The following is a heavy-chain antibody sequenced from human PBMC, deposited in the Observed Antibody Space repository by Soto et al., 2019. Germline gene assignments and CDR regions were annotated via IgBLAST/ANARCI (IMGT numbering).Heavy chain of an antibody. J-gene: IGHJ3*02. CDR3: AIDHITGTTSSPDAFDI. D-gene: IGHD1-7*01. V-gene: IGHV6-1*01. CDR2: TYYRSKWYN. CDR1: GDSVSSNSAA. Sequence: SQTLSLTCAISGDSVSSNSAAWNWIRQSPSRGLEWLGRTYYRSKWYNDYAVSVKSRITINPDTSKNQFSLQLNSVTPEDTAVYYGAIDHITGTTSSPDAFDIWGQGTMVTVSS.